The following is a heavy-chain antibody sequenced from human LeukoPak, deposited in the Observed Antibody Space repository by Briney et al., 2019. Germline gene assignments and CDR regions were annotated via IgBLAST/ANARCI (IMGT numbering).Heavy chain of an antibody. J-gene: IGHJ4*02. CDR3: ARHQLERAKTTVTTGVDY. V-gene: IGHV4-34*01. CDR1: GGSFSGYY. Sequence: SETLSLTCAVYGGSFSGYYWSWIRQPPGKGLEWIGEINHSGSTNYNPSLKSRVTISVDTSKNQFSLKLSSVTAADTAVYYCARHQLERAKTTVTTGVDYWGQGTLVTVSS. D-gene: IGHD4-17*01. CDR2: INHSGST.